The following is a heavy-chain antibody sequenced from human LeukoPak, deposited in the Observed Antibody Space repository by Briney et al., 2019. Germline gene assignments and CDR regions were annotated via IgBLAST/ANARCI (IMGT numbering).Heavy chain of an antibody. CDR2: IYHSGST. V-gene: IGHV4-38-2*02. CDR1: GYSISSGYY. D-gene: IGHD6-13*01. J-gene: IGHJ6*03. Sequence: PSETLSLTCTVSGYSISSGYYWGWIRQPPGKGLEWIGSIYHSGSTYYNPSLKSRVTISVDTSKNQFSLKLSSVTAADTAVYYCARGDKSSWYNYYYYYYMDVWGKGTTVTVSS. CDR3: ARGDKSSWYNYYYYYYMDV.